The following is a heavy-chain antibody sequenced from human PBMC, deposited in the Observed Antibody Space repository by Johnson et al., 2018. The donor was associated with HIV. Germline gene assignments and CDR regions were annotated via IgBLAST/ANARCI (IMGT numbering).Heavy chain of an antibody. Sequence: QVQLVESGGGLVQPGGSLRLSCAASGFIFGMFSMRWVRQAPGRGLERVAGILYDGSNKYYADSVKGRFTISRDNAKNSLYLQMNSLRAEDTAVYYCARRDTYYYDSTPGAFDIWGQGTMVTVSS. V-gene: IGHV3-30-3*01. CDR1: GFIFGMFS. CDR2: ILYDGSNK. CDR3: ARRDTYYYDSTPGAFDI. D-gene: IGHD3-22*01. J-gene: IGHJ3*02.